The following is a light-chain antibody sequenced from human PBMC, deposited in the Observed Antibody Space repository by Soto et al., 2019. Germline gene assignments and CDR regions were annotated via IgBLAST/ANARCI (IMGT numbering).Light chain of an antibody. Sequence: QSALTQPASVSGSPGQSITISCTGTNNDVGGYNYVSWYQQHPGKAPKLMIYEVTHQPSGVSNRFSGSKSGNTASLTISGLQAEDEADYYCSSYRSTDAPYVFGTGTKLTVL. CDR1: NNDVGGYNY. J-gene: IGLJ1*01. V-gene: IGLV2-14*01. CDR2: EVT. CDR3: SSYRSTDAPYV.